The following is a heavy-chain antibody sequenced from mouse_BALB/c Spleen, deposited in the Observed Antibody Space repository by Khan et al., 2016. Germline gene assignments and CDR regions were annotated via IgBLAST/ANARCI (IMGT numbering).Heavy chain of an antibody. CDR2: IDPANGNT. V-gene: IGHV14-3*02. Sequence: VRLQQSGAELVKPGASVKLSCTASGFNIKDTYMHWVKQRPEQGLEWIGRIDPANGNTKYDPKFQGKATIKAETSSNTAYLQLSSLTSEDTAVYYCARSPYDYDVGFAYWGQGTLVTVSA. CDR1: GFNIKDTY. J-gene: IGHJ3*01. D-gene: IGHD2-4*01. CDR3: ARSPYDYDVGFAY.